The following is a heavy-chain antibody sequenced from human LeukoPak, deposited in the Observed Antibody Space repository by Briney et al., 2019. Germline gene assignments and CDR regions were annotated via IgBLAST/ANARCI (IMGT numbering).Heavy chain of an antibody. CDR2: VYPGDSDT. D-gene: IGHD5-18*01. J-gene: IGHJ3*02. Sequence: NPGESLKISCKASGYTFSNYWIGWVRQMPGKGLEWVGIVYPGDSDTRYSPSFQGQVTISADKSISTAYLQWSSLKASDTAMYYCAVRYSYGRGAFDIWGQGTMVTVSS. V-gene: IGHV5-51*01. CDR1: GYTFSNYW. CDR3: AVRYSYGRGAFDI.